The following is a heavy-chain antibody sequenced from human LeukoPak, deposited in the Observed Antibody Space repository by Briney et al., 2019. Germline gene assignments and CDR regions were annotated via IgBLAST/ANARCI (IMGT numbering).Heavy chain of an antibody. CDR3: TTVFGYDSSGHYYEVY. D-gene: IGHD3-22*01. V-gene: IGHV3-15*01. CDR1: GFTFSNAW. CDR2: IKSKTDGGTT. Sequence: PGGSLRLSCAASGFTFSNAWMSWVRQAPGKGLEWVGRIKSKTDGGTTDYAAPVKGRFTISRDDSKNTLYLQMNSLKTEDTAVYYCTTVFGYDSSGHYYEVYWGQGTLVTVSS. J-gene: IGHJ4*02.